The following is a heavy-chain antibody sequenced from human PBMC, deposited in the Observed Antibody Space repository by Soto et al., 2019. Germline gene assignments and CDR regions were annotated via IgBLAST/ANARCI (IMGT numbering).Heavy chain of an antibody. J-gene: IGHJ4*02. V-gene: IGHV3-7*01. CDR3: ARETPISFDY. CDR1: GFTFGGYW. CDR2: IKQDGSEK. Sequence: PGGSLRLSCGASGFTFGGYWGSCVRQAPGKGLEWVANIKQDGSEKYYVDSVKGRFTISRDNAKNSLYLQMNSLRAEDTAVYYCARETPISFDYWGQGTLVTVSS.